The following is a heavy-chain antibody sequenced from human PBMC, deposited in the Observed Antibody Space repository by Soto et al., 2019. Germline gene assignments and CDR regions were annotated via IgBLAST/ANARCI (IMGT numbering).Heavy chain of an antibody. J-gene: IGHJ6*02. Sequence: PSETLSLTCTVSGGSISSSSYYWGWIRQPPGKGLEWIGSIYYSGSTYYNPSLKSRVTISVDTSKNQFSLKLSSVTAADTAVYYCAGGAHRFYGMDVWGQGTTVNVS. CDR3: AGGAHRFYGMDV. V-gene: IGHV4-39*01. CDR2: IYYSGST. CDR1: GGSISSSSYY.